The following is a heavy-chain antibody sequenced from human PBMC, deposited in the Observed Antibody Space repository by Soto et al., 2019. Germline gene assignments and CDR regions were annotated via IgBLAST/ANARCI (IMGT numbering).Heavy chain of an antibody. V-gene: IGHV4-31*03. CDR3: ARDRAGDYGGNEFDY. J-gene: IGHJ4*02. CDR2: IYYSGST. CDR1: AGSISSGGYF. D-gene: IGHD5-12*01. Sequence: QVQLQESGPGLVKPSQTLSLTCTVSAGSISSGGYFWSWIRQHPGTRLEWIGYIYYSGSTYYNPSRKCRVSISVDTSKIQFSMKLRYVTAADTAVYYCARDRAGDYGGNEFDYWGQETLVTVSS.